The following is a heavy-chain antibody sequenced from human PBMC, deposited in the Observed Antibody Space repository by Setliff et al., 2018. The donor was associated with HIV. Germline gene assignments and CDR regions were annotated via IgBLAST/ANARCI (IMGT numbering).Heavy chain of an antibody. CDR2: IYHSEST. CDR3: ARLRHTYYYDSSYFDY. V-gene: IGHV4-38-2*01. Sequence: SETLSLTCAVSGYSISSGYYWGWIRQPPGKGLEWIGSIYHSESTYYNPSLKSRVTISVDTSKNQFSLKLSSVTAADTAVYYCARLRHTYYYDSSYFDYWGQGTLVTVSS. D-gene: IGHD3-22*01. CDR1: GYSISSGYY. J-gene: IGHJ4*02.